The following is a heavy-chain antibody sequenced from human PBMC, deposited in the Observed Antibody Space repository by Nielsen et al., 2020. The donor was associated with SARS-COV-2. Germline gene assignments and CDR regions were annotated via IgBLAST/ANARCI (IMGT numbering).Heavy chain of an antibody. CDR3: ARESGTDYGDYGLFDY. D-gene: IGHD4-17*01. J-gene: IGHJ4*02. V-gene: IGHV4-4*02. CDR1: GGSISSSNW. Sequence: SETLSLTCAVSGGSISSSNWWSWVRQPPGKGLEWIGEIYHSGSTNYNPSLKSRVTISVDKSKNQFSLKLSSVTAADTAVYYCARESGTDYGDYGLFDYWGQGTLVTVSS. CDR2: IYHSGST.